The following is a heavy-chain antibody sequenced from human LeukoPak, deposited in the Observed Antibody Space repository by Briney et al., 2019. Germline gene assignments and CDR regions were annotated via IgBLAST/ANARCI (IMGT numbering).Heavy chain of an antibody. CDR3: ARGERHCSGGSCSAEWFDP. CDR1: GYTFTGYY. CDR2: INPSGGST. V-gene: IGHV1-46*01. J-gene: IGHJ5*02. D-gene: IGHD2-15*01. Sequence: ASVKVSCKASGYTFTGYYMHWVRQAPGQGLEWMGIINPSGGSTSYAQKFQGRVTMTRDTSTSTVYMELSSLRSEDTAVYYCARGERHCSGGSCSAEWFDPWGQGTLVTVSS.